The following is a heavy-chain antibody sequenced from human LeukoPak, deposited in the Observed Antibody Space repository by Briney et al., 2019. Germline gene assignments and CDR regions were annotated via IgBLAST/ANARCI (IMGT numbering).Heavy chain of an antibody. CDR1: GFTFSDYI. CDR2: IRKKPNSYTT. V-gene: IGHV3-72*01. CDR3: ARVSAITGATDALDF. Sequence: GGSLRLSCAASGFTFSDYILDWVRQAPGKGLEWVGRIRKKPNSYTTEYAASVKGRFTISRDDSKNSLYLQMNSLEAEDTGVYYCARVSAITGATDALDFWGQGAMVTVSS. D-gene: IGHD1-20*01. J-gene: IGHJ3*01.